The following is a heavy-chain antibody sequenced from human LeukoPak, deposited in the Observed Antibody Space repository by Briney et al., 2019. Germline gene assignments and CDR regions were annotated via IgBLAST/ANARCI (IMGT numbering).Heavy chain of an antibody. CDR1: GGPFSGYY. CDR3: ARGRTTMVRGPLGPWFDP. J-gene: IGHJ5*02. Sequence: SETLSLTCAVYGGPFSGYYWSWIRQPPGKGLEWIGEINHSGSTNYNPSLKSRVTISVDTSKNQFSLKLSSVTAADTAVYYCARGRTTMVRGPLGPWFDPWGQGTLVTVSS. V-gene: IGHV4-34*01. CDR2: INHSGST. D-gene: IGHD3-10*01.